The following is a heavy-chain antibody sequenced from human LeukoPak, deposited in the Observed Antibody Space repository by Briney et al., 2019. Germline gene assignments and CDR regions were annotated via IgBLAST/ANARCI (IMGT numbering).Heavy chain of an antibody. CDR3: ARGTSGLVTTNDY. J-gene: IGHJ4*02. CDR2: INTNTGNP. Sequence: GASVKVSCKASGYTFTSYAMNWVRQAPGQGLEWMGWINTNTGNPTYVQGFTGRFVFSLDTSVSTAYLQITSLKAEDTAVYYCARGTSGLVTTNDYWGLGTLVTVSS. V-gene: IGHV7-4-1*02. D-gene: IGHD3/OR15-3a*01. CDR1: GYTFTSYA.